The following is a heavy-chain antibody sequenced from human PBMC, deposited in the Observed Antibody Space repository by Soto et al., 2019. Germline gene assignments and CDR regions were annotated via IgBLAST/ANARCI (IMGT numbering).Heavy chain of an antibody. J-gene: IGHJ4*02. CDR3: ARRWGGALDY. CDR2: IYYSGST. V-gene: IGHV4-59*08. Sequence: QVQLQESGPGLVMPSETLSLTCTVSGGSMSSYYWSWIRQPPGKGLEWIGYIYYSGSTNYNPSLKSRVTISVDMSKNQFSLKLNSVTAADTAVYYCARRWGGALDYWGQGTLVTVSS. CDR1: GGSMSSYY. D-gene: IGHD3-16*01.